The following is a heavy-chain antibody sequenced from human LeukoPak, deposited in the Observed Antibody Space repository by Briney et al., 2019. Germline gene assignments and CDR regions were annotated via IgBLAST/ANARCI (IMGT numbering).Heavy chain of an antibody. Sequence: ASVKVSCKASGYTFTSYDITWVRQAPGQGLEWMGWMNPNGGNTGYAQKFQGRVTMTRHTSISTAYMELSSLRSEDTAVYYCATAGYSYGRHYYYYYYMDVWGKGTTVTVSS. CDR1: GYTFTSYD. V-gene: IGHV1-8*01. CDR2: MNPNGGNT. J-gene: IGHJ6*03. D-gene: IGHD5-18*01. CDR3: ATAGYSYGRHYYYYYYMDV.